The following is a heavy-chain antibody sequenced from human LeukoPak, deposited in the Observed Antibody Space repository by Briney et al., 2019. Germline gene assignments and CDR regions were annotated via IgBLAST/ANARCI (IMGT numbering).Heavy chain of an antibody. J-gene: IGHJ4*02. CDR3: ASVGYCSSTSCPGIAY. Sequence: GGSLRLSCAASGFTFSSYWMSWVRQAPGKGLEWVANIKQDGSEKYYVDSVKGRFTMSRDNAKNSLYLQMNSLRAEDTAVYYCASVGYCSSTSCPGIAYWGQGTLVTVSS. V-gene: IGHV3-7*03. CDR1: GFTFSSYW. CDR2: IKQDGSEK. D-gene: IGHD2-2*01.